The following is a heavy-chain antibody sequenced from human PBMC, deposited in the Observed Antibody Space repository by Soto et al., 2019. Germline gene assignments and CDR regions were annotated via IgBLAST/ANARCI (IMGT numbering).Heavy chain of an antibody. V-gene: IGHV4-31*03. Sequence: QVQLQESGPGLVKPSQTLSLTCSVSGGSISSGDYYWSWVRQHPGKGLEWIGYIFYSGSTYYNPYLRSRFTIAVDTSKNPFGTKLSAVTGGETAVYYWARGGSGDIIVVSAIDYWGQGTLVTVSS. J-gene: IGHJ4*02. CDR2: IFYSGST. CDR1: GGSISSGDYY. CDR3: ARGGSGDIIVVSAIDY. D-gene: IGHD2-15*01.